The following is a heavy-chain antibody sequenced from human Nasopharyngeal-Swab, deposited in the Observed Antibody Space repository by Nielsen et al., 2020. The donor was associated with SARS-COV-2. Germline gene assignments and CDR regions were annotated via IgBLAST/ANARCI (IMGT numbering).Heavy chain of an antibody. CDR1: GFTFTTYS. J-gene: IGHJ4*02. V-gene: IGHV3-48*02. CDR2: INSGSSTI. Sequence: GESLKISCAASGFTFTTYSMNWVRQAPGKGLEWVAYINSGSSTIFYADSVKGRFTICRDNAKNSLFLQMNSLRDEDTAVYYCARDRDYSFDYWGQGTLVTVSS. CDR3: ARDRDYSFDY. D-gene: IGHD3/OR15-3a*01.